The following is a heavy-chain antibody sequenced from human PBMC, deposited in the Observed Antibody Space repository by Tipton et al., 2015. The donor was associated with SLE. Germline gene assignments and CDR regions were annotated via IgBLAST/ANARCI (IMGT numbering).Heavy chain of an antibody. CDR3: ASSAMVVVVAATYCVY. J-gene: IGHJ4*02. CDR1: GGTFSSYA. Sequence: QSGAEVKKPGSSVKVSCKDSGGTFSSYAISWERQAPGQGLEWMGGIITLFGTANYAQKFQGRVTNTADESTTTAYMELSSLRSEDWTVYYCASSAMVVVVAATYCVYWRRGTLISVSS. D-gene: IGHD2-15*01. V-gene: IGHV1-69*01. CDR2: IITLFGTA.